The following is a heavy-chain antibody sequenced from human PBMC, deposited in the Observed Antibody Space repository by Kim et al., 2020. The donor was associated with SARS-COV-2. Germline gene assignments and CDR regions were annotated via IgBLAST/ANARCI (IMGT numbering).Heavy chain of an antibody. D-gene: IGHD3-3*01. CDR1: GGTFSSYA. J-gene: IGHJ6*02. CDR3: ARTNYDFWSGLVPYGLDV. CDR2: IIPIFGTA. V-gene: IGHV1-69*13. Sequence: SVKVSCKASGGTFSSYAISWVRQAPGQGLEWMGGIIPIFGTANYAQKFQGRVTITADESTSTAYMELSSLRSEDTAVYYCARTNYDFWSGLVPYGLDVWGQGTTVTVSS.